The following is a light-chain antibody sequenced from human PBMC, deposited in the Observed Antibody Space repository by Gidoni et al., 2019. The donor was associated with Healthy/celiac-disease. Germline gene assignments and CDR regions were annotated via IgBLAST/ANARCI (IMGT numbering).Light chain of an antibody. J-gene: IGLJ3*02. CDR1: SSDVGGYNY. V-gene: IGLV2-14*01. CDR3: SSYTSSSTAMGV. CDR2: EVS. Sequence: QSALTQPASVSGSPGQPLTISCTGTSSDVGGYNYVPWYQQHPGKAPKLMIYEVSNRPSGVSNRFSGSKSGNTASLTISGLQAEDEADYYCSSYTSSSTAMGVFGGGTKLTVL.